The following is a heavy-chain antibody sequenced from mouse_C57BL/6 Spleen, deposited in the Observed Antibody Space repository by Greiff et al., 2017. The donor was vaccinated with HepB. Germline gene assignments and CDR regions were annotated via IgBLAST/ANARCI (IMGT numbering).Heavy chain of an antibody. J-gene: IGHJ4*01. Sequence: VQLQQSGAELVKPGASVKLSCKASGYTFTSYWMQWVKQRPGQGLEWIGEIDPSDSYTNYNQKFNGKATLTVDTSSSTAYMQLSSLTSEDSAVYYCARKWLGAMDYWGQGTSVTVSS. CDR3: ARKWLGAMDY. CDR1: GYTFTSYW. V-gene: IGHV1-50*01. CDR2: IDPSDSYT. D-gene: IGHD2-2*01.